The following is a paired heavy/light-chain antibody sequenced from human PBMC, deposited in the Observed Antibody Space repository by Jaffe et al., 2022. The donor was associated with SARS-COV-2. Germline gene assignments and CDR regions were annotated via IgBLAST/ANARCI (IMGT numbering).Heavy chain of an antibody. CDR3: VTVNYHDSSGYFYYRDIYYFDY. D-gene: IGHD3-22*01. CDR1: GYSVANYA. CDR2: INSVNGNT. J-gene: IGHJ4*02. V-gene: IGHV1-3*01. Sequence: QVQLVQSGAELKKPGASVKVSCKASGYSVANYAIHWVRQAPGQRLEWMGRINSVNGNTQYSQRFQGRVTISRDTFASTFYVELSSLKSEDTAVYYCVTVNYHDSSGYFYYRDIYYFDYWGQGTLVTVSS.
Light chain of an antibody. CDR1: QSVGNF. CDR3: QQYGSSPGVT. V-gene: IGKV3-20*01. CDR2: DAS. J-gene: IGKJ3*01. Sequence: EIVLTQFPGTLSLAPGERATLSCRASQSVGNFLAWYQHKSGQPPRLLIYDASSKTTGIPDRFSGSGSGTDFTLTISRLEPEDFAVYYCQQYGSSPGVTFGPGTKVDIK.